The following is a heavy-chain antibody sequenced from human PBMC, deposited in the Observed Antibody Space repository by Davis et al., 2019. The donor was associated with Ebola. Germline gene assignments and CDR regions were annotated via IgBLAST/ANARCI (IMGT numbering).Heavy chain of an antibody. CDR2: IYYSGST. Sequence: SETLSLTCTVSGGSISSYYWSWIRQPPGKGLEWIGYIYYSGSTKYNPSLKSRVTISVDTSKNQFALKLSSVTAADTAVYYCASAPRAYYSDMDVWGQGTTVTVSS. CDR3: ASAPRAYYSDMDV. V-gene: IGHV4-59*08. J-gene: IGHJ6*02. CDR1: GGSISSYY.